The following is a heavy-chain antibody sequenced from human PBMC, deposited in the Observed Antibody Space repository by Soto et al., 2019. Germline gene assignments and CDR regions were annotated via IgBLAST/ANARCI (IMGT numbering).Heavy chain of an antibody. CDR1: GYTFTSYY. Sequence: ASVKVSCKAPGYTFTSYYMHWVRQAPGQGLEWMGIINPSGGSTSYAQKFQGRVTMTRDTSTSTVYMELSSLRSEDTAVYYCARDLGCSGGSCYSNYYYYGMDVWGQGTTVTVSS. CDR2: INPSGGST. V-gene: IGHV1-46*01. J-gene: IGHJ6*02. D-gene: IGHD2-15*01. CDR3: ARDLGCSGGSCYSNYYYYGMDV.